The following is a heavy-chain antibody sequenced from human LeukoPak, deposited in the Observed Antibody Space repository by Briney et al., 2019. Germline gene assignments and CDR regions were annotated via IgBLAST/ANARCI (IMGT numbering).Heavy chain of an antibody. Sequence: ASVKVSCKASGGTFSSYAISWVRQAPGQGPEWMGGFDPEDGETIYAQKFQGRVTMTEDTSTDTAYMELSSLRSEDTAVYYCARDDYGDYGDAFDIWGQGTMVTVSS. CDR2: FDPEDGET. V-gene: IGHV1-24*01. CDR3: ARDDYGDYGDAFDI. J-gene: IGHJ3*02. CDR1: GGTFSSYA. D-gene: IGHD4-17*01.